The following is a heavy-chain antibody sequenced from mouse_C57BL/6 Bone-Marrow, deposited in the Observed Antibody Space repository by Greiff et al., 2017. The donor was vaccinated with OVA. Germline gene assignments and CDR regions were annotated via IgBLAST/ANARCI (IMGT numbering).Heavy chain of an antibody. CDR1: GSSLTSYG. D-gene: IGHD1-1*01. J-gene: IGHJ3*01. CDR2: IWSAGST. V-gene: IGHV2-2*01. CDR3: ARSYYGSPFAY. Sequence: QVQLQQSGPGLVQPSQSLSITCTVSGSSLTSYGVHWVRQSPGQGLEWLGVIWSAGSTDYNAAFISRLSISKDNSKSQVFFKMNRLQADDAAIYYCARSYYGSPFAYWGQGTLVTVSA.